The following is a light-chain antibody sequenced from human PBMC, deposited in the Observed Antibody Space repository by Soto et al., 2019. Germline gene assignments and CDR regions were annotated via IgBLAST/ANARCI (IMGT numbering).Light chain of an antibody. CDR3: QQYGTPRSVT. V-gene: IGKV3-20*01. CDR2: GAS. Sequence: IVLTQSPGTLSLSPGERATLSCMASQSVSNNYLAWYQQKPGQAPRRLIYGASSRATGIPDRFSGSGSGTDFTLTISRLEPEDFAVYYCQQYGTPRSVTFGQGTRLEN. CDR1: QSVSNNY. J-gene: IGKJ5*01.